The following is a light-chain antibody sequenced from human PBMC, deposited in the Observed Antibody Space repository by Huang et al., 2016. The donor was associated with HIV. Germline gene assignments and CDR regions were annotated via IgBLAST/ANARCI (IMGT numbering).Light chain of an antibody. J-gene: IGKJ4*01. CDR1: QSVNSY. CDR2: DAS. CDR3: RQRSAWPLT. V-gene: IGKV3-11*01. Sequence: EIVLTQSPATLALSPGKRATLSCRASQSVNSYLAWYQQKPGQAPRRLRYDASNRATGIPARFSGSGSGTDCTLTISNVQSEDFAVCDCRQRSAWPLTFGGGTKVEI.